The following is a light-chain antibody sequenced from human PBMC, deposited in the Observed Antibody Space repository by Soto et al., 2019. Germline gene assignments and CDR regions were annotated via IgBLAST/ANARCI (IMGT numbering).Light chain of an antibody. CDR2: AAS. CDR3: QHADSLPLIT. CDR1: QDISTW. J-gene: IGKJ5*01. V-gene: IGKV1-12*01. Sequence: DIQMTQSPPSVSASLGDRVTITCRASQDISTWLAWYQQKPGKAPRLLIYAASSLQTGVPSRFSGSGSGTDFTLTISSLQPEDFATYYCQHADSLPLITLGQGTRLETK.